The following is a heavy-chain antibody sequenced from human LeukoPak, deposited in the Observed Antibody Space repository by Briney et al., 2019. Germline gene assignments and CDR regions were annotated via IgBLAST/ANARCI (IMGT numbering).Heavy chain of an antibody. D-gene: IGHD1-1*01. CDR1: GFTFSTYW. J-gene: IGHJ4*02. Sequence: PGGSLRLSCAASGFTFSTYWMSWVRQAPGKGLEWVANIKQDGSDKFYVDSVKGRFTISRDNAKNSLYLQMDSLRAEDTAVYYCVRVWNPQALDYWGQGTLVTVSS. CDR2: IKQDGSDK. V-gene: IGHV3-7*01. CDR3: VRVWNPQALDY.